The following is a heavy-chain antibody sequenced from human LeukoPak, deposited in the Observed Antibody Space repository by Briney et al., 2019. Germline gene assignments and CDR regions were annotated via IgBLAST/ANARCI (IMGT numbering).Heavy chain of an antibody. Sequence: PGGSLRLSCAASGFTFRTSWMTWVRQAPGKGLEWVANIRQDGGTKYYVDSVKGRFTISSDNAKNSLYLQMNSLRVEDTAVYYCARDLSYFDYWGQGTLVTVSS. J-gene: IGHJ4*02. CDR2: IRQDGGTK. CDR3: ARDLSYFDY. CDR1: GFTFRTSW. V-gene: IGHV3-7*01.